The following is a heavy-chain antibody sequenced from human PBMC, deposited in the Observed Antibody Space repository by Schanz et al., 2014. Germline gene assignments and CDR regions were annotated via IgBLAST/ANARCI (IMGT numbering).Heavy chain of an antibody. Sequence: EVQLVESGGGLVQPGGSLRLSCAASGFTLSNSDMHWVRQGTGKGLEWVSTIGYLGDTYYPDSVKGRFTISRDNSKNTLYLQMNSLRAEDTAVYYCAKGLYYDNTGGGFDYWGQGTLVTVSS. V-gene: IGHV3-13*01. CDR1: GFTLSNSD. J-gene: IGHJ4*02. D-gene: IGHD3-16*01. CDR3: AKGLYYDNTGGGFDY. CDR2: IGYLGDT.